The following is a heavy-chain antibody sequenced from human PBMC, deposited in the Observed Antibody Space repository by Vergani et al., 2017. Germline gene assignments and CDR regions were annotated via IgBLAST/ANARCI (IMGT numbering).Heavy chain of an antibody. CDR2: LTGGGGST. V-gene: IGHV3-23*01. CDR1: GFTFSTYA. CDR3: VKDAGGYENFFDS. D-gene: IGHD5-12*01. J-gene: IGHJ4*02. Sequence: EVQLLESGGSLKQPGGSVRLSCAASGFTFSTYAMHWVRQAPGKGLGWVSALTGGGGSTYYADSFKGRFIISRDNSRDTLYLQMNSLRPEDTATYYCVKDAGGYENFFDSWRQGTLVTVSS.